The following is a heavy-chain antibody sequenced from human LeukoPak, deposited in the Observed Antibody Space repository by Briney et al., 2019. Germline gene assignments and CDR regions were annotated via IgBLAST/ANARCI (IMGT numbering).Heavy chain of an antibody. CDR2: INHSGST. V-gene: IGHV4-39*07. Sequence: MSSETLSLTCTVSGGSISSSSYYWGWIRQPPGKGLEWIGEINHSGSTNYNPSLKSRVTISVDTSKNQFSLKLSSVTAADTAVYYCARGLYYYDSSGFLYWGQGTLVTVSS. D-gene: IGHD3-22*01. J-gene: IGHJ4*02. CDR3: ARGLYYYDSSGFLY. CDR1: GGSISSSSYY.